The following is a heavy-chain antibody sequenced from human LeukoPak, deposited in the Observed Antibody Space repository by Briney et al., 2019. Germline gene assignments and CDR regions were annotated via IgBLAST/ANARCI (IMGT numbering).Heavy chain of an antibody. CDR1: GGSISSGGYY. J-gene: IGHJ4*02. CDR2: IYYSGST. Sequence: PSETLSLTCTVSGGSISSGGYYWSWIRQHPGRGLEWIGFIYYSGSTYYNPSLKSRVTFSVDTSKNQFSLKLSSVNAADTAVYYCARAVYDYIWGSYRFDYWGQGTLVTVSS. CDR3: ARAVYDYIWGSYRFDY. D-gene: IGHD3-16*02. V-gene: IGHV4-31*03.